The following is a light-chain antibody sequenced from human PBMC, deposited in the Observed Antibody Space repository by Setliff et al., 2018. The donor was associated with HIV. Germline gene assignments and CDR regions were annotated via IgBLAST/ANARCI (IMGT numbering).Light chain of an antibody. CDR1: SSDVGGYYY. CDR2: DVN. Sequence: QSALTQPASVSGSPGQSITISCTGTSSDVGGYYYASWYQQHPGKAPKVMIYDVNKRPSGVSNRFSGSKSGNTASLTISGLQAEDEADYYCCSWAGSSTYVFGTGTKGTVL. CDR3: CSWAGSSTYV. J-gene: IGLJ1*01. V-gene: IGLV2-23*02.